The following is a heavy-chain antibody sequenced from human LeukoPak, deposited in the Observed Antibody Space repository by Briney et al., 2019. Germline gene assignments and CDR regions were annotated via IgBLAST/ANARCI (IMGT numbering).Heavy chain of an antibody. J-gene: IGHJ5*02. D-gene: IGHD1-26*01. CDR2: ISSSGSTI. CDR3: ARDLSPDPIVGASAVNWFDP. V-gene: IGHV3-48*03. Sequence: GGSLRLSCAASGFTFSSYEMNWVRQAPGKGQEWVSYISSSGSTIYYADSVKGRFTISRDNAKNSLYLQMNSLRAEDTAVYYCARDLSPDPIVGASAVNWFDPWGQGTLVTVSS. CDR1: GFTFSSYE.